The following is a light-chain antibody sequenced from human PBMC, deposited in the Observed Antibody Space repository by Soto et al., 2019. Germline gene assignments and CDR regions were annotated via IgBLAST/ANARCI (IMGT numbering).Light chain of an antibody. CDR1: SSNIGAGYD. V-gene: IGLV1-40*01. Sequence: QSVLTQPPSVSGDPGRRVTISCTGSSSNIGAGYDVHWYQQLPGTAPKLLIYGNSNRPSGVPDRFSGSKSGTSASLAITGLRAEDEADYYCQSYDSSLSGWVFGGGTKLTVL. J-gene: IGLJ3*02. CDR2: GNS. CDR3: QSYDSSLSGWV.